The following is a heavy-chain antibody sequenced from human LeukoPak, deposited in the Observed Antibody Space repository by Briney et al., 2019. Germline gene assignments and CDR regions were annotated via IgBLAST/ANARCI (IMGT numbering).Heavy chain of an antibody. CDR2: IYYSGST. CDR3: ARFLSVRGVIPNLNWFDP. V-gene: IGHV4-31*03. CDR1: GGSISSGGYY. J-gene: IGHJ5*02. Sequence: PSETLSLTCTVSGGSISSGGYYWSWIRQHPGKGLEWIGYIYYSGSTYYNPSLKSRVTISVDTSKNQFSLKLSSVTAADTAVYYCARFLSVRGVIPNLNWFDPWGQGTLVTVSS. D-gene: IGHD3-10*01.